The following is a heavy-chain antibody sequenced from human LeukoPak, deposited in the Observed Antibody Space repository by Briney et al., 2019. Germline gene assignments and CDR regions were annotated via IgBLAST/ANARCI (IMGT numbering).Heavy chain of an antibody. CDR2: INPNSGGT. J-gene: IGHJ6*02. V-gene: IGHV1-2*06. CDR3: ARAIVGATGYYGMDV. Sequence: ASVKVSCKASGYTFTGYYMHWVRQAPGQGLEWMGRINPNSGGTNYAQKFQGRVTMTRDTSTSTVYMELSSLRSEDTAVYYCARAIVGATGYYGMDVWGQGTTVTVSS. CDR1: GYTFTGYY. D-gene: IGHD1-26*01.